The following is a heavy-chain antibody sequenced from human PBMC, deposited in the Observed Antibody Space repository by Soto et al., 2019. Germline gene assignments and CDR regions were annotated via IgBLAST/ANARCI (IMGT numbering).Heavy chain of an antibody. Sequence: QVQLVQSGAEVKKPGASVKVSCKASGYTFTSYDINWVRQATGQGLEWMGWMNPNSGNTGYAQKFQGRDTMTRNTSXXTAYMELSSLRSEDPAVYYCAGVGTGGAWYQWFGPWGQGTLVTVSS. CDR3: AGVGTGGAWYQWFGP. J-gene: IGHJ5*02. D-gene: IGHD1-1*01. V-gene: IGHV1-8*01. CDR1: GYTFTSYD. CDR2: MNPNSGNT.